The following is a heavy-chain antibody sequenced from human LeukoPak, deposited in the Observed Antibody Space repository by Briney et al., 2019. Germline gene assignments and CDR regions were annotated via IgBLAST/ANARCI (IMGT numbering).Heavy chain of an antibody. CDR3: AKGLKYSSGWYYFDY. V-gene: IGHV3-23*01. D-gene: IGHD6-19*01. CDR2: ISGSGGST. Sequence: GGSLRLSCEASGFIFSSYAMSWVRQAPGKGLEWVSAISGSGGSTYYADSVKGRFTISRDNSKNTLYLQMNSLRAEDTAVYYCAKGLKYSSGWYYFDYWGQGTLVTVSS. CDR1: GFIFSSYA. J-gene: IGHJ4*02.